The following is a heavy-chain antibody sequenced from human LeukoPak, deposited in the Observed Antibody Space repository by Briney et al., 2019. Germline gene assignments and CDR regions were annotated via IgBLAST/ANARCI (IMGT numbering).Heavy chain of an antibody. CDR3: ARSSGTGTFSY. D-gene: IGHD6-25*01. J-gene: IGHJ4*02. CDR2: VYYGRSP. V-gene: IGHV4-39*01. CDR1: GDSISRSTYY. Sequence: SETLSLTCTVSGDSISRSTYYWAWIRQPPGKGLEWIGSVYYGRSPYFNPSLESRATISVDTSKNQFSLKMSSVTAADTAVYYCARSSGTGTFSYWGQGTLVTVSS.